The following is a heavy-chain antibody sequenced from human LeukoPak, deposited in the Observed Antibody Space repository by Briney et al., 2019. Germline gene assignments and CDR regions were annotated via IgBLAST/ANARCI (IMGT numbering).Heavy chain of an antibody. CDR3: ASEGRKKRGGYYFDY. Sequence: SVKVSCKASGGTFSSYAISWVRQAPGQGLEWMGRIIPILGIANYAQKFQGRVTITADKSTSTAYMELSSLRSEDTAVYYCASEGRKKRGGYYFDYWGQGTLVTVSS. D-gene: IGHD3-10*01. CDR1: GGTFSSYA. CDR2: IIPILGIA. J-gene: IGHJ4*02. V-gene: IGHV1-69*04.